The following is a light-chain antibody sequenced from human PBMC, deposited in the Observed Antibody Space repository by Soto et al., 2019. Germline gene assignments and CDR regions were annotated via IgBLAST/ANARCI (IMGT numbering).Light chain of an antibody. CDR2: GNT. Sequence: QSVLTQPPSVSGAPGQRVTISCTGSSSNIGAGYAVHWYQQLPGTGPKLLIYGNTIRPSGVPDRFSGSRSGTSASLAITRLQAEDEADYYCQSHDNSLSGFYVFGTGTQVTVL. V-gene: IGLV1-40*01. CDR3: QSHDNSLSGFYV. CDR1: SSNIGAGYA. J-gene: IGLJ1*01.